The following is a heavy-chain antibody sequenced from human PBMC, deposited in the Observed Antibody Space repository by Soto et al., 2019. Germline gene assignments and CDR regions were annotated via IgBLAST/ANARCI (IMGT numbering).Heavy chain of an antibody. J-gene: IGHJ4*02. D-gene: IGHD5-18*01. CDR3: AITAMINRDSSTSFDY. CDR2: IKSKSDGETA. V-gene: IGHV3-15*01. Sequence: PGGSLRLSCAASGLTFSNVWMTWVRQAPGKGLEWFGRIKSKSDGETADVAAPVKARFTISRDDSKNTVFLEMNSLKSEDTALYYCAITAMINRDSSTSFDYWGRGTQVTVSS. CDR1: GLTFSNVW.